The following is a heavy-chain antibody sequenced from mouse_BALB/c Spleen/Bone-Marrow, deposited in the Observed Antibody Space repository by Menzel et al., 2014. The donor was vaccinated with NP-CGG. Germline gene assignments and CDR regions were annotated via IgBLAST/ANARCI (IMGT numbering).Heavy chain of an antibody. Sequence: VHLVESGPGLVQPSQSLSITCTVSGFSLTTYAVHWVRQSPGKGLEWLGVIWSGGNTDYNTAFISRLSITKANSNSQVFFKMNSLQADDTAIYYCARNSDWFAYWDQGTLVTISA. CDR2: IWSGGNT. V-gene: IGHV2-4-1*01. J-gene: IGHJ3*01. CDR1: GFSLTTYA. CDR3: ARNSDWFAY.